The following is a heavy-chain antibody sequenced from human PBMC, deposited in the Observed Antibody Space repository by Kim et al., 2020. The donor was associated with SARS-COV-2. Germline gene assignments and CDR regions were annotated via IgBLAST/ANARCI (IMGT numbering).Heavy chain of an antibody. J-gene: IGHJ4*02. D-gene: IGHD3-22*01. Sequence: STYYNPSLKSRGTISVDTSKNQFSRKLGSVTAADTAVYYWARKLSSGYVNWGQGTLVTVSS. V-gene: IGHV4-31*02. CDR2: ST. CDR3: ARKLSSGYVN.